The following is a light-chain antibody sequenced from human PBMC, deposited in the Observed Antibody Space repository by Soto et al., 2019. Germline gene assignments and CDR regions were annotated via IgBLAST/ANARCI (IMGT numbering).Light chain of an antibody. CDR3: SSYTSRPTLSL. CDR2: EVS. J-gene: IGLJ1*01. Sequence: QSALTQPASVSGSPGQSITISCTGTGSDIGDYKYVSWYQQHPGKVPKLIIYEVSNRPSGVSSRFSGSKSGNTASLTIAGLQAEDEASYYCSSYTSRPTLSLFGSGTKLTVL. V-gene: IGLV2-14*01. CDR1: GSDIGDYKY.